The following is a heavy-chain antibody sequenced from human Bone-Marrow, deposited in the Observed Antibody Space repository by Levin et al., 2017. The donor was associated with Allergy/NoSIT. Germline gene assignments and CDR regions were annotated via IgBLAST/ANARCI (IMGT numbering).Heavy chain of an antibody. CDR1: GFSLSTSGLG. CDR2: IYWDDNK. D-gene: IGHD3-22*01. J-gene: IGHJ4*02. Sequence: TLSLTCTFSGFSLSTSGLGVGWIRQPPGTPLEWLALIYWDDNKHYSPSLKSRLTITKDTSRNQVVLTMTSMDPGDTGTYYCARRRLYYYDTSGHLDNWGQGTQVTVSS. CDR3: ARRRLYYYDTSGHLDN. V-gene: IGHV2-5*02.